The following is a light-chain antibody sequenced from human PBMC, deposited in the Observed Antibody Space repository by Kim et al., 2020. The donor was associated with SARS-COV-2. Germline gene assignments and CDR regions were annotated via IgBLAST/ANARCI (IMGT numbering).Light chain of an antibody. CDR1: MSDVSYKDY. V-gene: IGLV2-14*03. CDR2: AVN. Sequence: PGLSSTSSCAATMSDVSYKDYVSWHQQHPGKIPKLMIYAVNDRPSDVSYRSSDSTSANTASLTISKLQDEDETDYYCISYSGSSILFGRVTQLTVL. CDR3: ISYSGSSIL. J-gene: IGLJ2*01.